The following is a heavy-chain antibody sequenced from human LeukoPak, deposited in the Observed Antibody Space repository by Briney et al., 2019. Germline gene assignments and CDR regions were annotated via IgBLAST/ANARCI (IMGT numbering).Heavy chain of an antibody. J-gene: IGHJ4*02. V-gene: IGHV3-30-3*01. Sequence: GGSLRLSCAASGFTFSSYAMHWVRQAPGKGLEWVAVISYDGSNEYYADSVKGRFSISRDNSKNTLYLQMNSLRAEDTAVYYSGAGYYGSGIDYWGQGTLVTVSS. D-gene: IGHD3-10*01. CDR2: ISYDGSNE. CDR1: GFTFSSYA. CDR3: GAGYYGSGIDY.